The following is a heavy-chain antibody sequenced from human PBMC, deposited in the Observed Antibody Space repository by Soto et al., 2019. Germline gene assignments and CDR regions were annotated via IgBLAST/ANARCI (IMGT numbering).Heavy chain of an antibody. Sequence: QVHLQESGPGLVKPSETMSLTCTASGASIRNFYWPWVRQFPGKGLEWIGPIYNGERTNYNASLKSPVTISVDPSKNQFSLKLSSVTVASTAVYYCAQTTGWPGFESWGQGTLVAVSS. CDR3: AQTTGWPGFES. CDR1: GASIRNFY. J-gene: IGHJ4*02. D-gene: IGHD6-19*01. CDR2: IYNGERT. V-gene: IGHV4-59*01.